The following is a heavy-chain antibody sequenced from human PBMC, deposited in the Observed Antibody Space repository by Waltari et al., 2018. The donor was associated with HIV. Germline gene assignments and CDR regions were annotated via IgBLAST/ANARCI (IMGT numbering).Heavy chain of an antibody. V-gene: IGHV3-33*01. CDR2: IWYDGSKK. J-gene: IGHJ6*02. CDR1: GFSFNNYG. CDR3: VRTRLGGDGMDV. D-gene: IGHD6-6*01. Sequence: QVQLVESGGGVVQPGRSLRLSCAASGFSFNNYGMEWVRQAPGKGLEWVAVIWYDGSKKDYADSAKGRFTISRDNSKNTLYLQINSLRVEDTAVYFCVRTRLGGDGMDVWGQGTTVTVS.